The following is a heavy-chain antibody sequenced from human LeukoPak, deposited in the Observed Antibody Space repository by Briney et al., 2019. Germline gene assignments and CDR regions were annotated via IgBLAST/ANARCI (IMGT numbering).Heavy chain of an antibody. D-gene: IGHD7-27*01. CDR3: AKDGGLWVSAHWGDS. Sequence: GGSLRLSCAASGFTFSSYTMTWVRQAPGKGLKWVSTITTGDGNTYYADSVKGRFTVSRDDSKNTLYLQMNSLRAEGTAVYYCAKDGGLWVSAHWGDSWGRGTLVTVSS. J-gene: IGHJ4*02. CDR1: GFTFSSYT. CDR2: ITTGDGNT. V-gene: IGHV3-23*01.